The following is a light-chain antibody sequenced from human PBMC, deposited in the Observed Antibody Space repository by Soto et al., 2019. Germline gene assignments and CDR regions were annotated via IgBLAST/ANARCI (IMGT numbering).Light chain of an antibody. Sequence: QSALTQPASVSRSPGQSITISCTGTSSDVGGYDYVSWYQHHPGKAPKLMIYDVSNRPSGVSNRFSGSKSGNTASLTISGLQAEDEADYYCSSYTSSNTGVFGGGTKLTVL. V-gene: IGLV2-14*03. CDR2: DVS. CDR3: SSYTSSNTGV. CDR1: SSDVGGYDY. J-gene: IGLJ2*01.